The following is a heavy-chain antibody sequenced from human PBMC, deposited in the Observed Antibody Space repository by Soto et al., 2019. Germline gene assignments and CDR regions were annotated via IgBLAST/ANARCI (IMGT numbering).Heavy chain of an antibody. J-gene: IGHJ4*02. Sequence: PGESLKISCKGSGYSFTSYWTAWVRQMPGKGLECMGIIYPGDSDTRYSPSFEGQVTISADKSINTAYLQWSSLKASASAMYYCARNFATSGCYDNWGQGTLVTVSS. V-gene: IGHV5-51*01. CDR3: ARNFATSGCYDN. D-gene: IGHD6-19*01. CDR1: GYSFTSYW. CDR2: IYPGDSDT.